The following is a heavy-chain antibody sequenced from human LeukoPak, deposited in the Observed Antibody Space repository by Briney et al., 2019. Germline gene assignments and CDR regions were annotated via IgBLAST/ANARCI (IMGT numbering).Heavy chain of an antibody. D-gene: IGHD3-10*01. Sequence: AGSLRLSCAASGVNFNNYGLHWVRQPPAKGLEWVRFIPSDGNNQYYADYVKGRFTISRDNSRNTLYLQMNGLRVEDTAVYYCVKDAGRGDFWGQGTLVTVSS. CDR3: VKDAGRGDF. CDR1: GVNFNNYG. CDR2: IPSDGNNQ. J-gene: IGHJ4*02. V-gene: IGHV3-30*02.